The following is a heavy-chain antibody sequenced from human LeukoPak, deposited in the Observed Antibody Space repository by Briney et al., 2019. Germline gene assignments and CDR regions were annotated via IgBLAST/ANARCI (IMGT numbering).Heavy chain of an antibody. CDR2: ITGGGSGI. D-gene: IGHD3-9*01. V-gene: IGHV3-23*01. CDR3: AKWGDYDVLTGYYGSDY. J-gene: IGHJ4*02. Sequence: SGASLRLSCAASGFTFSNYAMSWVRQAPGKGLEWVSAITGGGSGIYYADSMKSRFTISRDNSKNTLYLQINSLRAEDTAVYYCAKWGDYDVLTGYYGSDYWGQGTLVTVSS. CDR1: GFTFSNYA.